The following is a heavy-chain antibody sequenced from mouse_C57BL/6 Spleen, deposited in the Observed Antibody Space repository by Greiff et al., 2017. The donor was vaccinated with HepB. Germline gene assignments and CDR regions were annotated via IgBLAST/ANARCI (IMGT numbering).Heavy chain of an antibody. Sequence: VQLQQSGPELVKPGASVKISCKASGYTFTDYYMNWVKQSHGKSLEWIGDINPNNGGTSYNQKFKGKATLTVDKSSSTAYMELRSLTSEDSAVYYCASGVTTYFDYWGQGTTLTVSS. V-gene: IGHV1-26*01. D-gene: IGHD2-2*01. CDR1: GYTFTDYY. CDR3: ASGVTTYFDY. J-gene: IGHJ2*01. CDR2: INPNNGGT.